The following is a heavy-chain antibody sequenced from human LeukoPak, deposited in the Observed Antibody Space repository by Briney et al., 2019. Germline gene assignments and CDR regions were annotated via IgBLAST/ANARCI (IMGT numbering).Heavy chain of an antibody. Sequence: SETLSLTCTVSGGSLNLFYWSWIRQPPQKGLEWIGYISYTGTTYYNPSLKTRVTISLDTSKNHFSLNLGSATAADTAVYYCARNFARNSGDYGNDGFDVWGLGTMVTVSS. CDR3: ARNFARNSGDYGNDGFDV. J-gene: IGHJ3*01. CDR2: ISYTGTT. D-gene: IGHD4-17*01. V-gene: IGHV4-59*01. CDR1: GGSLNLFY.